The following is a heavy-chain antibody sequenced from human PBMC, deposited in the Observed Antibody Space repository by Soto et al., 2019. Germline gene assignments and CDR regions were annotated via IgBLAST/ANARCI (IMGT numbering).Heavy chain of an antibody. J-gene: IGHJ5*02. V-gene: IGHV1-69*12. CDR1: GGTFSSYA. Sequence: QVQLVQSGAEVKKPGSSVKVSCKASGGTFSSYAISWVRQAPGQGLEWMGGIIPIFGTANYAQKFQGIVTSTADEATSTAYMEQSSLRSEDTVVYYCAGTTRVRGVFPSTRFDPWGQGTLVTVSS. CDR2: IIPIFGTA. CDR3: AGTTRVRGVFPSTRFDP. D-gene: IGHD3-10*01.